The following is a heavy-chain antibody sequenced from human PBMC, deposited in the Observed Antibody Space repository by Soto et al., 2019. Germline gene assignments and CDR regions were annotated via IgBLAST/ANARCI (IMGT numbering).Heavy chain of an antibody. V-gene: IGHV4-30-2*01. CDR2: IYHSGST. Sequence: QLQLQESGSGLVKPSQTLSLTCAVSGGSISSGGYSWSWIRQPPGKGLEWIGYIYHSGSTYYNPSLKSRVTISVDRSKNQFCMKLSSVTTGDKAVYYCASIFQGQPYRDYWGQGTLVTVSS. CDR1: GGSISSGGYS. D-gene: IGHD3-3*02. CDR3: ASIFQGQPYRDY. J-gene: IGHJ4*02.